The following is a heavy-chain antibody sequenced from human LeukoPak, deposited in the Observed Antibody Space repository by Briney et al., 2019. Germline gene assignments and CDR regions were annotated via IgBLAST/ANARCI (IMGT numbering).Heavy chain of an antibody. J-gene: IGHJ4*02. V-gene: IGHV3-30*18. D-gene: IGHD5-18*01. CDR1: GFTFSNYG. CDR3: AKGPEVDTAMVLGY. Sequence: PGRSLRLSCAASGFTFSNYGMHWVRQAPGKGLEWVAVISYDGSNKFYADSVKGRFTISRDNSKNTLYLQMNSLRAEDTAVYYCAKGPEVDTAMVLGYWGQGTLVTVSS. CDR2: ISYDGSNK.